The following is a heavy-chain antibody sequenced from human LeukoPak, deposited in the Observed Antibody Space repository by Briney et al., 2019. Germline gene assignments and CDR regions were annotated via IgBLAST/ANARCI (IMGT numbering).Heavy chain of an antibody. V-gene: IGHV4-39*07. CDR2: IYYSGST. J-gene: IGHJ5*02. Sequence: PETLSLTCTVSGGSISSISYYWGWIRQPPGKGLEWIGSIYYSGSTYYNPSLKSRVTISVDTSKNQFSLKLSSVTAADTAVYYCARGTTGTTLGFDPWGQGTLVTVSS. CDR3: ARGTTGTTLGFDP. D-gene: IGHD1-1*01. CDR1: GGSISSISYY.